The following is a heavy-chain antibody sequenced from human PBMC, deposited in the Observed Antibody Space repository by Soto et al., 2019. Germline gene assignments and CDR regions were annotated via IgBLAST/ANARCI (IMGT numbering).Heavy chain of an antibody. V-gene: IGHV3-21*01. J-gene: IGHJ5*02. Sequence: GGSLRLSCAASGFTFSSYSMNWVRQPPEKGLEWVSSISSRNSYIYYADSVKGRHTISRDNAKNPLYRQMNSLRAEDTAVYYCARYKGWFDPWGQGTLVTVSS. CDR1: GFTFSSYS. CDR2: ISSRNSYI. CDR3: ARYKGWFDP. D-gene: IGHD1-20*01.